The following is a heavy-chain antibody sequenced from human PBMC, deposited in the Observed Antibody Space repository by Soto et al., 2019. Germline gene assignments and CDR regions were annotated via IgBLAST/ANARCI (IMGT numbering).Heavy chain of an antibody. D-gene: IGHD3-9*01. V-gene: IGHV3-23*01. Sequence: GGSLRLSCAASGFTFSSYAMSWVRQAPGKGLEWVSAISGSGGSTYYADSVKGRFTISRDNSKNTLYLQMNSLRAEDTAVYYCAKYYDVLRYFDWLLSYFDYWGQGTLVTVSS. J-gene: IGHJ4*02. CDR1: GFTFSSYA. CDR3: AKYYDVLRYFDWLLSYFDY. CDR2: ISGSGGST.